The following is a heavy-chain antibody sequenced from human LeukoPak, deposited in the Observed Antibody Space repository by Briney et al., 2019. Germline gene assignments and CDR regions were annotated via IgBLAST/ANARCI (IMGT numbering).Heavy chain of an antibody. D-gene: IGHD1-26*01. CDR2: ISGSGGSA. Sequence: GGSLRLSCAASGFTFSSYAMSWVRQAPGKGLEWVSAISGSGGSAYYADSVKGRFTISTDNSKNTLYLQMSSLRAEDTAVYYCAKDPYSGSYFDYWGQGTLVTVSS. CDR3: AKDPYSGSYFDY. V-gene: IGHV3-23*01. J-gene: IGHJ4*02. CDR1: GFTFSSYA.